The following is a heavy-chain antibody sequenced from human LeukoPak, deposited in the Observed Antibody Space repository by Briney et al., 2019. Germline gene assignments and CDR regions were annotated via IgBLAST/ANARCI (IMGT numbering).Heavy chain of an antibody. J-gene: IGHJ6*02. D-gene: IGHD6-19*01. CDR1: GYSFTSYW. CDR2: IYPGDSDT. CDR3: ARQNSIAVAGDYYYGMDV. Sequence: GASLKISCKGSGYSFTSYWIGWVRPMPGKGLEWMGIIYPGDSDTSYSPSFQGQVTISADKSISTAYLQWSSLKASDTAMYYCARQNSIAVAGDYYYGMDVWGQGTTVTVSS. V-gene: IGHV5-51*01.